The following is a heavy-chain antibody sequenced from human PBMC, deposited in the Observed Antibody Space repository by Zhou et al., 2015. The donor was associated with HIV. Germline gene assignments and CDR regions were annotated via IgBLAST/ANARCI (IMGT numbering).Heavy chain of an antibody. CDR1: GGTFSSYA. CDR3: LSAPRGCSSTSCRREPLAYYFDY. V-gene: IGHV1-69*01. J-gene: IGHJ4*02. D-gene: IGHD2-2*01. Sequence: QVQLVQSGAEVKKPGSSVKVSCKASGGTFSSYAISWVRQAPGQGLEWMGGIIPIFGTANYAQKFQGRVTITADESTSTAYMELSSLRSEDTAVYYCLSAPRGCSSTSCRREPLAYYFDYWGQGTLVTVSS. CDR2: IIPIFGTA.